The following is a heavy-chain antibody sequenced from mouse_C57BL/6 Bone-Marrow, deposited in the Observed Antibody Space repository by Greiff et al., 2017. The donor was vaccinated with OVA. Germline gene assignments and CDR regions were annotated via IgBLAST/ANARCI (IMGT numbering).Heavy chain of an antibody. J-gene: IGHJ4*01. V-gene: IGHV1-4*01. CDR3: ARFRYYYAMDY. CDR1: GYTFTSYT. Sequence: VQLVESGAELARPGASVKMSCKASGYTFTSYTMHWVKQRPGQGLEWIGYINPSSGYTKYNQKFKDKATLTADKSSSTAYMQLSSLTSEDSAVYYCARFRYYYAMDYWGQGTSVTVSS. CDR2: INPSSGYT.